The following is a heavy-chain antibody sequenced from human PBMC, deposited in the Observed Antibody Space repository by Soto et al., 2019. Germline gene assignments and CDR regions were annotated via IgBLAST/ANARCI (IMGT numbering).Heavy chain of an antibody. Sequence: ASVKVSCKASGYTFTSYGISWVRQAPGQGLEWMGWISAYNGNTNYAQKLQGRVTMTTDTSTSTAYMELRSLRSDDTAVYYCARDLPNYDSSGYTGYWGQGTLVTVSS. CDR1: GYTFTSYG. J-gene: IGHJ4*02. V-gene: IGHV1-18*01. CDR3: ARDLPNYDSSGYTGY. CDR2: ISAYNGNT. D-gene: IGHD3-22*01.